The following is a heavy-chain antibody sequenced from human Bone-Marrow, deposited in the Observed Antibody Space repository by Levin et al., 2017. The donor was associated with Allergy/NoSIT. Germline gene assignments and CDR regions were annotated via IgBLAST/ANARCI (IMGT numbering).Heavy chain of an antibody. Sequence: ASVKVSCKASGYTFTGYYMHWVRQAPGQGLEWMAWFNPHNGDTHYAQKFQGRVILTRDTSISTAYMDLSRLKSDDSAVYFCARETKLTDAFDIWGQGTMVIVSS. CDR2: FNPHNGDT. CDR1: GYTFTGYY. D-gene: IGHD3-10*01. J-gene: IGHJ3*02. V-gene: IGHV1-2*02. CDR3: ARETKLTDAFDI.